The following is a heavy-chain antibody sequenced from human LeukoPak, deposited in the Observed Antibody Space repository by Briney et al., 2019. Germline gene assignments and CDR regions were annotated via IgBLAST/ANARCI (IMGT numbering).Heavy chain of an antibody. CDR3: ARYVVYGSGKYYFDY. J-gene: IGHJ4*02. CDR2: INYSGST. CDR1: GGSVSSTTYC. V-gene: IGHV4-39*01. D-gene: IGHD3-10*01. Sequence: SETLSLTCTVSGGSVSSTTYCWSWIRQPPGKGLEWIASINYSGSTYYNPSLKSRVTISVDTSENQFSLKLSSVTAADTAVYYCARYVVYGSGKYYFDYWGQGTLVTVSS.